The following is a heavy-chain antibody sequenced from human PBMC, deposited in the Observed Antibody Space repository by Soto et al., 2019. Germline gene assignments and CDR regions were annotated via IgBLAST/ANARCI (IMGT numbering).Heavy chain of an antibody. CDR1: GYTFTSYG. J-gene: IGHJ4*02. CDR3: ARDQGDYYDSSGYYYPFVY. CDR2: ISAYNGTT. Sequence: GASVKVSCKASGYTFTSYGISWVRQAPGQGLEWMGWISAYNGTTNYAQKLQGRVTMTTDTSTSTAYMELRSLRSDDTAVYYCARDQGDYYDSSGYYYPFVYWGQGTLVTVPS. D-gene: IGHD3-22*01. V-gene: IGHV1-18*01.